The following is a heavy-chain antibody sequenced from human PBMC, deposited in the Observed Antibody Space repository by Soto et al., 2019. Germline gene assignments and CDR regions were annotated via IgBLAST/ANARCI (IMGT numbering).Heavy chain of an antibody. CDR3: ARDSSGVSYYYGMDV. J-gene: IGHJ6*02. CDR2: INPNSGGT. V-gene: IGHV1-2*02. CDR1: GYTFTGDY. Sequence: GASVKVSCKASGYTFTGDYMHWVRQAPGQGLEWMGWINPNSGGTNYAQKFQGRVTMTRDTSISTAYMELSRLRSDDTAVYYCARDSSGVSYYYGMDVWGQGTTVTVSS. D-gene: IGHD2-15*01.